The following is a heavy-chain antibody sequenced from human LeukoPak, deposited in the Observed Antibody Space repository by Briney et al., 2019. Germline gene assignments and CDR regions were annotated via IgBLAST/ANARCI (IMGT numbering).Heavy chain of an antibody. CDR1: GGSISSYY. CDR2: INHSGST. D-gene: IGHD2-2*01. V-gene: IGHV4-34*01. CDR3: ARDLYCSSTSCLDP. Sequence: TSETLSLTCTVSGGSISSYYWSWIRQPPGKGLEWIGEINHSGSTNYNPSLKSRVTISVDTSKNQFSLKLSSVTAADTAVYYCARDLYCSSTSCLDPWGQGTLVTVSS. J-gene: IGHJ5*02.